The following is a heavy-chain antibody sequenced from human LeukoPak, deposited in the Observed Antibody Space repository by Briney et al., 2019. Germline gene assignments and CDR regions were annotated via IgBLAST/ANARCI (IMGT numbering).Heavy chain of an antibody. CDR3: ARHYYDNSGSHVDV. D-gene: IGHD3-22*01. J-gene: IGHJ6*04. V-gene: IGHV3-7*01. CDR2: IKQDGSEK. Sequence: PGGSLRLSCVASGFTFSSYWMSWVRQAPGKGLEGVANIKQDGSEKYYVDSVKGRFTISRDNAKNSLYLQMNSLRAEDTAVYYCARHYYDNSGSHVDVWGKGTTVTVSS. CDR1: GFTFSSYW.